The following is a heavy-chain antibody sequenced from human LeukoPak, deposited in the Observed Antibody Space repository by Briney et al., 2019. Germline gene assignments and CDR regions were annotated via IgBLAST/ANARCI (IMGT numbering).Heavy chain of an antibody. CDR3: ARGVYSSSSLMSNYYYMDV. CDR1: GYSISSGYY. D-gene: IGHD6-6*01. V-gene: IGHV4-38-2*02. CDR2: IYHSGST. J-gene: IGHJ6*03. Sequence: SETLSLTCTVSGYSISSGYYWGWIRQPPGKGLEWIGSIYHSGSTYYNPSLKSRVTISVDTSKNQFSLKLSSVTAADTAVYYCARGVYSSSSLMSNYYYMDVWGKGTTVTVSS.